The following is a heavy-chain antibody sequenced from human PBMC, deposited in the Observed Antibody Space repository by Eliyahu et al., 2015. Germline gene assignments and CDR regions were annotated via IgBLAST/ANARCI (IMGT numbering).Heavy chain of an antibody. CDR3: ARGPRYNYGHNWFDP. Sequence: QVQLQESGPGLVKPSETLSLTXXXSGGXIRTYYWSWIRQPPGKGLEWIGYIYYTGITXYNPSLKSRVTISVDTSNNQFSLRLSSVTAADTAVYYCARGPRYNYGHNWFDPWGQGTLVIVSS. CDR1: GGXIRTYY. D-gene: IGHD5-18*01. J-gene: IGHJ5*02. V-gene: IGHV4-59*01. CDR2: IYYTGIT.